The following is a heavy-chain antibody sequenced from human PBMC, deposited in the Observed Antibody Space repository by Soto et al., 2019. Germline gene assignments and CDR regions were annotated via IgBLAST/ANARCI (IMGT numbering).Heavy chain of an antibody. CDR1: GFTFSSYA. Sequence: GGSLRLSCAASGFTFSSYAMHWVRQAPGKGLEWVAVISYDGSNKYYADSVKGRFTISRDNSKNTLYLQMNSLRAEDTAVYYCARGGTPYYDILTGSFDYWGQGTLVTVSS. V-gene: IGHV3-30-3*01. CDR2: ISYDGSNK. J-gene: IGHJ4*02. D-gene: IGHD3-9*01. CDR3: ARGGTPYYDILTGSFDY.